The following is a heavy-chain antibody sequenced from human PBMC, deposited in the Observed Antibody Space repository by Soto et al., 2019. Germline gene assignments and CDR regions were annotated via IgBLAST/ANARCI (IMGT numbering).Heavy chain of an antibody. CDR3: ARGRGVVVPAGTPDAFDV. V-gene: IGHV1-18*01. CDR2: ISAFNGYT. D-gene: IGHD6-13*01. Sequence: ASVKDSCKASGYIFNKYGFNWVRQAPGQGLEWMGRISAFNGYTNFAQKFQGRVTLTTDTSTNTAYMELSSLRSDDTATYFCARGRGVVVPAGTPDAFDVWGQGTMVTVSS. CDR1: GYIFNKYG. J-gene: IGHJ3*01.